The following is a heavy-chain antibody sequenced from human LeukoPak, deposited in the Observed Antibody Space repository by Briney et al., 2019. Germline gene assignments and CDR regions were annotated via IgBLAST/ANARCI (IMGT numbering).Heavy chain of an antibody. CDR1: GFTFSSYD. V-gene: IGHV3-23*01. D-gene: IGHD2-15*01. CDR3: AKRGGTESFYYYYYMGV. CDR2: ISRSGGTT. J-gene: IGHJ6*03. Sequence: GGSLRLSCAASGFTFSSYDMTWVRQTPGKGLEWVALISRSGGTTYYADSVKGRFTISRDNSKNTLYLQMNSLRAEDTAEYYCAKRGGTESFYYYYYMGVWGKGTTVTVSS.